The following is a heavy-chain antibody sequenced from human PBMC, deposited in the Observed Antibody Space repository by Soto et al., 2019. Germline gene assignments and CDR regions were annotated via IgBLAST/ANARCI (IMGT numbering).Heavy chain of an antibody. J-gene: IGHJ4*02. CDR2: INGDNGDS. V-gene: IGHV1-3*01. CDR3: ARDTGSGLRVEPGIFEY. D-gene: IGHD1-26*01. Sequence: QVQLVQSGAEVKKPGASVKVSCNPSGYAFTSYTMHWVRQAPGQGLEWMGWINGDNGDSKYSQKFQGRVTITRDTSASIAYMELSSLRSEDTAVYYCARDTGSGLRVEPGIFEYWGQGTLVTVSS. CDR1: GYAFTSYT.